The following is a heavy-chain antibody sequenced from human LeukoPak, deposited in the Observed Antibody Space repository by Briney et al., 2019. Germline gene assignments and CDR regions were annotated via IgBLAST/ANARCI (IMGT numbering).Heavy chain of an antibody. V-gene: IGHV4-4*02. CDR1: GGSISSSNW. CDR2: IYHSGST. CDR3: ARDGGTGTAKNY. Sequence: SETLSLTCAVSGGSISSSNWWSWVRQPPGKGLEWIGEIYHSGSTNYNPSLKSRVTISVDTSKNQFSLKLSSVTAADTAVYYCARDGGTGTAKNYWGQGTLVTVSS. J-gene: IGHJ4*02. D-gene: IGHD1-1*01.